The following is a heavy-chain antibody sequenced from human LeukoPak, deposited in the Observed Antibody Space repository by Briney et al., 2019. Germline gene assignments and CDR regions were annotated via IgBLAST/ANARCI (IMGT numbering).Heavy chain of an antibody. CDR2: INHSGST. D-gene: IGHD1-26*01. V-gene: IGHV4-34*01. CDR1: GGSFSGYY. Sequence: ASETLSLTCAVYGGSFSGYYWSWIRQPPGKGLEWIGEINHSGSTNYNPSLKSRVTISVDTSKNQFSLKLSSVTAADTAVYYCARGPSSRIVGATANDYWGQGTLVTVSS. CDR3: ARGPSSRIVGATANDY. J-gene: IGHJ4*02.